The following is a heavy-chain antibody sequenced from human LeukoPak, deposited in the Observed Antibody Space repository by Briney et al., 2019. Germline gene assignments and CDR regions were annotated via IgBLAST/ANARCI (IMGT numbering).Heavy chain of an antibody. CDR1: GYTFSNYD. Sequence: ASVKVSCTASGYTFSNYDINWVRQATGQGLEWMGWMNPNSGNTGYAQKFQGRVTMTRNTSISTAYMELSSLRSEDTAVYYCARGRAVTGGDYWGQGTLVTVSS. CDR2: MNPNSGNT. V-gene: IGHV1-8*01. CDR3: ARGRAVTGGDY. J-gene: IGHJ4*02. D-gene: IGHD2-21*02.